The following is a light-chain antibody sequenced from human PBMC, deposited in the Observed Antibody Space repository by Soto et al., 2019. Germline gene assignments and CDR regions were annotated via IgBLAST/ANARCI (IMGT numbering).Light chain of an antibody. V-gene: IGKV3-15*01. Sequence: EVLMTQSPATLSVSPGERATLSCRASQSIGSNLAWYQQKPGQAPRLLIYDADTRAAGIPARISGGRSGTAFTLTITSLESEDFVIYYCQQDKNWPATLGQGTKVEIK. CDR3: QQDKNWPAT. CDR2: DAD. J-gene: IGKJ1*01. CDR1: QSIGSN.